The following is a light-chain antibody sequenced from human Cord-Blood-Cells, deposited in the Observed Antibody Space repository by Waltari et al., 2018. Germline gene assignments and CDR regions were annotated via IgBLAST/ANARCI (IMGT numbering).Light chain of an antibody. J-gene: IGKJ2*01. V-gene: IGKV3-20*01. CDR3: QQYGSSPRT. Sequence: EIVLTQSPGTLSLSPGERATLSCRASQSVSSSYLAWYQQKPVQAPRRLIYGASSRATGIPDRFSGSGSGTDCTLTISRLEPEDFAVYYCQQYGSSPRTFGQGTKLEIK. CDR2: GAS. CDR1: QSVSSSY.